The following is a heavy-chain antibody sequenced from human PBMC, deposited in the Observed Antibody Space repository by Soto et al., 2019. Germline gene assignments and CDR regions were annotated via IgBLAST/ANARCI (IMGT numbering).Heavy chain of an antibody. CDR1: GASFSGYY. V-gene: IGHV4-34*01. CDR2: INHSGST. D-gene: IGHD1-1*01. CDR3: ARGPRYPWFDP. J-gene: IGHJ5*02. Sequence: SETLSLTCAVYGASFSGYYWSWIRQPPEKGLEWIGEINHSGSTNYNPSLKSRVTISVDTSKNQFSLKLSSVTAADTAVFYCARGPRYPWFDPWRQGTLVTVSS.